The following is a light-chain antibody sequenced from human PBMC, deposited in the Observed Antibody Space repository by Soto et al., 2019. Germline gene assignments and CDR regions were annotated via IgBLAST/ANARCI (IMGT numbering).Light chain of an antibody. J-gene: IGKJ4*01. Sequence: DIVMTQSPLSLPVTPGEPACISCRSSGSLLHSNGYNYLDWYLQKPGQSPRLLIYLGSSRASGVPDRFSGSGSGTDFTLKITRVEAEDVGVYYCMQTLHTPQLTFGGGTKVDIK. CDR2: LGS. V-gene: IGKV2-28*01. CDR1: GSLLHSNGYNY. CDR3: MQTLHTPQLT.